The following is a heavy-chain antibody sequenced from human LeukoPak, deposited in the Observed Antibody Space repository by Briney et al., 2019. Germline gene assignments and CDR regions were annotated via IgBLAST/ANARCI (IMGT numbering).Heavy chain of an antibody. CDR1: GYTFTGYY. V-gene: IGHV1-2*02. D-gene: IGHD2-2*01. Sequence: ASVKVSCKASGYTFTGYYMHWVRQAPGQGLEWMGWINPNSGGTNYAQKFQGRVTMTRDTSISTAYMELSRLRSDDTAVYYCAREATCSSTSCYPQSFDYWGQGTLVTVSS. CDR3: AREATCSSTSCYPQSFDY. CDR2: INPNSGGT. J-gene: IGHJ4*02.